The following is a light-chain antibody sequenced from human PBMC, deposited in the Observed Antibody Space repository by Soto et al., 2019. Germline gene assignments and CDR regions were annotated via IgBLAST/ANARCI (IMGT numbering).Light chain of an antibody. V-gene: IGLV2-14*01. CDR2: EVS. Sequence: QPVLTQPASVSGSPGQSITISCTGTDTDVGGYNYVSWYQQHPGKAPKLMIYEVSNRPSGVSTRFSGSKSGNTASLTISGLQAEDEADYYCSSYTTSSTPYVFGTGTKVTVL. CDR3: SSYTTSSTPYV. CDR1: DTDVGGYNY. J-gene: IGLJ1*01.